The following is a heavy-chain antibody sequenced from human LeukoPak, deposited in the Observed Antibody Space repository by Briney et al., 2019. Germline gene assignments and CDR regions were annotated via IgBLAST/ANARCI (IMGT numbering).Heavy chain of an antibody. Sequence: PSETLSLTCAVYGGSFSGYYWSWIRQSPGKGLEWFGEINHSGSTNYNPSLKSRVTISVDTSKNQFSLKLSSVTAADTAVYCCARGGGYFLIDAFDIWGLGTMVTVSS. V-gene: IGHV4-34*01. CDR2: INHSGST. CDR3: ARGGGYFLIDAFDI. J-gene: IGHJ3*02. CDR1: GGSFSGYY. D-gene: IGHD3-22*01.